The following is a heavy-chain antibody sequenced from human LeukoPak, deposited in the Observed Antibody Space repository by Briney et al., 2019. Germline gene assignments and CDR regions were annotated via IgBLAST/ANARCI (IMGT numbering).Heavy chain of an antibody. CDR1: GFTFSSYW. J-gene: IGHJ6*03. D-gene: IGHD3-3*01. Sequence: GGSLRLSCAASGFTFSSYWMSWVRQAPGKGLEWVANIKQDGSEKYYVDSVKGRFTISRDNAKNSLYLQMNSLRAEDTAVYYCARVTRVGVWSGYIYYYYYMDVWGRGTTVTVSS. CDR2: IKQDGSEK. CDR3: ARVTRVGVWSGYIYYYYYMDV. V-gene: IGHV3-7*01.